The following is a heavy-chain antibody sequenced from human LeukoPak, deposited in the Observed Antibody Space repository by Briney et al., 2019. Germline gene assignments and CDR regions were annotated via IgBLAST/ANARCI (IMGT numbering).Heavy chain of an antibody. D-gene: IGHD6-19*01. CDR2: ISSSSSYI. CDR3: ARAQPPGIAVAGTDAFDI. V-gene: IGHV3-21*01. J-gene: IGHJ3*02. Sequence: PGGSLRLSCAASGFTFSSYSMNWVRQAPGKGLEWVSSISSSSSYIYYADSVKGRFTISRDNAKNSLYLQMNSLRAEDTAVYYCARAQPPGIAVAGTDAFDIWGQGTMVTVSS. CDR1: GFTFSSYS.